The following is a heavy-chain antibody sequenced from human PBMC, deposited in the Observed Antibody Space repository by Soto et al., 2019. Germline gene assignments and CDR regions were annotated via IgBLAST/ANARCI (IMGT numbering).Heavy chain of an antibody. Sequence: QVQLVQSGAEVKKPGSSVKVSCEASGGTFSRNTISWVRQAPGQGLEWMGRIIPLLNIPNYAQNFQGRVMMTADRSTTTVYMEVSSLKSEDTAVYYCARDRGLVSAVGGKMVNHYGLDVWGQGTTVTVSS. D-gene: IGHD3-10*01. CDR2: IIPLLNIP. CDR3: ARDRGLVSAVGGKMVNHYGLDV. V-gene: IGHV1-69*08. J-gene: IGHJ6*02. CDR1: GGTFSRNT.